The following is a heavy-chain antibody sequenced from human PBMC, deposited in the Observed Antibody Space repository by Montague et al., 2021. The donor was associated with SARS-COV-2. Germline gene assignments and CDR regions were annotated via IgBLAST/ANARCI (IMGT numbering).Heavy chain of an antibody. CDR2: IFYSGTT. J-gene: IGHJ4*02. D-gene: IGHD3-16*02. V-gene: IGHV4-39*01. Sequence: SETLSLTCTVSGASISSSENSWGWIRQSPGKGLEWFGSIFYSGTTYFNPSLRSRIAISVDTSKNQFSLKVTSVTAADTAVYYCARHVTFGGVVVALDYWGQGHPASVSS. CDR1: GASISSSENS. CDR3: ARHVTFGGVVVALDY.